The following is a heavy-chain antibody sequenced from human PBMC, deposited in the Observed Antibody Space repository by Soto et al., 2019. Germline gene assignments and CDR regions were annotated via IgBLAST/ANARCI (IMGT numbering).Heavy chain of an antibody. Sequence: QVPLVQSGAEVKKPGASVKVSCKASGYTFTSYAMHWVRQAPGQRLEWMGWINAGNGNTKYSQKFQGRVTITRDTSASTAYMELSSLRSEDTAVYYCARGASITIFGVVPLFDPWGQGTLVTVSS. J-gene: IGHJ5*02. CDR1: GYTFTSYA. CDR2: INAGNGNT. D-gene: IGHD3-3*01. V-gene: IGHV1-3*01. CDR3: ARGASITIFGVVPLFDP.